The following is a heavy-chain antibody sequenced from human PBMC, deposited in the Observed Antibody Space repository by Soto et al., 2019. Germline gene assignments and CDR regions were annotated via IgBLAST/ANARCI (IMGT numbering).Heavy chain of an antibody. D-gene: IGHD3-9*01. CDR2: IYYSGST. V-gene: IGHV4-30-4*01. J-gene: IGHJ4*02. Sequence: SETLSLTCTVSGGSISSGDYYWSWIRQPPGKGLEWIGYIYYSGSTYYNPSLKSRVTISVDTSKNQFSLKLSSVTAADTAVYYCARQLRYFDWVDFDYWGQGTLVTVSS. CDR3: ARQLRYFDWVDFDY. CDR1: GGSISSGDYY.